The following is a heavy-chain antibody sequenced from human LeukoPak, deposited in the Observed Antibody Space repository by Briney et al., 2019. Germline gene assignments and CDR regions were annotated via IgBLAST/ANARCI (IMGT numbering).Heavy chain of an antibody. V-gene: IGHV3-21*01. CDR3: ARDKDVYFDY. CDR2: ISSSSSYI. J-gene: IGHJ4*02. CDR1: GFTFSTYR. Sequence: GGSLRLSCVGTGFTFSTYRMNWVRQAPGKGLEWVSSISSSSSYIYSADSVKGRITISRDNAKNSLYLQMNSLRVEDTAVYYCARDKDVYFDYWGQGTLVTVSS.